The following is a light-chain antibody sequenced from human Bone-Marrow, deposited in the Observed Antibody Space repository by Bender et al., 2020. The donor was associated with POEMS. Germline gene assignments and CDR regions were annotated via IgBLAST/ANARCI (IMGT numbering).Light chain of an antibody. CDR1: DLGDKY. CDR3: QAWDTYFVI. J-gene: IGLJ2*01. V-gene: IGLV3-1*01. CDR2: QDT. Sequence: SYEVTQPPSVSVSPGQTASITCSGDDLGDKYVAWYQQKPGQSPVLVIYQDTKRPSGIPERFSGSNSGNTATLTISGTQAMDEADYYCQAWDTYFVIFGGGTELTVL.